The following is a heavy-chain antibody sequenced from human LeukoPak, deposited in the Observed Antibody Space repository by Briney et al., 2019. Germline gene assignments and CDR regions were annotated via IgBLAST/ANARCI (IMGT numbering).Heavy chain of an antibody. D-gene: IGHD3-10*01. Sequence: GGSLRLSCAASGFTLSSYGMHWVRQAPGKGLEWVGRVKSKADDGTTDYAAPVQGRFTISRDDSKNTLSLQMNSLKTEDTAVYYCATEGGSGSYYGDDAFDMWGQGTMVTVSS. CDR3: ATEGGSGSYYGDDAFDM. V-gene: IGHV3-15*01. CDR2: VKSKADDGTT. J-gene: IGHJ3*02. CDR1: GFTLSSYG.